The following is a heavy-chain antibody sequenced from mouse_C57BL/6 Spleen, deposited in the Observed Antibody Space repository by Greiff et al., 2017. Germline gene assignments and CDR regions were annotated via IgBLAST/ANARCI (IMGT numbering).Heavy chain of an antibody. Sequence: EVKLEESGPGLAKPSQTLSLTCSVTGYSITSDYWNWIRKFPGNKLEYMGYISYSGSTYYNPSLQSRISITPDTSKNQYYLQLNSVTTEDTDSCYCERGNWGYFDDWGTGTTVTVSS. D-gene: IGHD4-1*01. V-gene: IGHV3-8*01. CDR2: ISYSGST. J-gene: IGHJ1*03. CDR3: ERGNWGYFDD. CDR1: GYSITSDY.